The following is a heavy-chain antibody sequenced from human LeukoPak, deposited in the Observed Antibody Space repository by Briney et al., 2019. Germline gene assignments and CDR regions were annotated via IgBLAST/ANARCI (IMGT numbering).Heavy chain of an antibody. CDR2: ISAYNGNT. V-gene: IGHV1-18*01. J-gene: IGHJ6*03. D-gene: IGHD2-2*01. CDR1: GYTFTSYG. Sequence: ASAKVSCKASGYTFTSYGISWVRQAPGQGLEWMGWISAYNGNTNYAQKLQGRVTMTTDTSTSTAYMELSSLRSEDTAVYYCARDKDIVVVPAATMSRLNYYYMDVWGKGTTVTVSS. CDR3: ARDKDIVVVPAATMSRLNYYYMDV.